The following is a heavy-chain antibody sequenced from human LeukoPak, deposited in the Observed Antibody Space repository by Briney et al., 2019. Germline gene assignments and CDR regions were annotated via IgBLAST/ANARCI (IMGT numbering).Heavy chain of an antibody. CDR2: ITSSSSYT. Sequence: GGSLRLSCAASGFSFSDYYMTWIRQAPGKGLEWVSYITSSSSYTNYADSVKGRFTISRDNAKNSLYLQMNSLRAEDTAVYYCAKDLKTTVTNFDYWGQGTLVTVSS. J-gene: IGHJ4*02. CDR1: GFSFSDYY. CDR3: AKDLKTTVTNFDY. V-gene: IGHV3-11*05. D-gene: IGHD4-17*01.